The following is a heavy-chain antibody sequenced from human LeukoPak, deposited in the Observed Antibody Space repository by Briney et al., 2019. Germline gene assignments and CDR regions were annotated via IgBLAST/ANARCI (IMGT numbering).Heavy chain of an antibody. CDR1: GYSISSGYY. Sequence: PSETLSLTCTVSGYSISSGYYWGWIRQPPGKVLEWIGSIYYSGSTYYNPSLRSRVTISVDKSKKQFSLKLDSVTAADTAVYYCARGTEADGTFMFDFWGQGTLVTVSS. V-gene: IGHV4-38-2*02. CDR3: ARGTEADGTFMFDF. CDR2: IYYSGST. D-gene: IGHD5-24*01. J-gene: IGHJ4*02.